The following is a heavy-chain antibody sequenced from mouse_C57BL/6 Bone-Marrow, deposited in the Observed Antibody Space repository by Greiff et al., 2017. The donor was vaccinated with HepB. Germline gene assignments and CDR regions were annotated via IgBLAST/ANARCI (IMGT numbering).Heavy chain of an antibody. V-gene: IGHV3-1*01. CDR2: ISYSGST. Sequence: EVHLVESGPGMVKPSQSLSLTCTVTGYSITSGYDWHWIRHFPGNKLEWMGYISYSGSTNYNPSLKSRISITHDTSKNHFFLKLNSVTTEDTATYYCARDGIYYDGSSGLDYWGQGTSVTVSS. CDR1: GYSITSGYD. CDR3: ARDGIYYDGSSGLDY. J-gene: IGHJ4*01. D-gene: IGHD1-1*01.